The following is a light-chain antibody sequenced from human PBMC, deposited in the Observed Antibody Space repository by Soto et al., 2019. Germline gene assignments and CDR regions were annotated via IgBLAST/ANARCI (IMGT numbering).Light chain of an antibody. V-gene: IGKV3-11*01. CDR2: DAS. Sequence: EIVLTQSPATLSLSPGERATLSCRASQSVSSYLAWYQQKPGQAPRLLIYDASNRATGIPARFSGSGSGTDFTLTISSLEPEDSAVYYCQQRSNWPPTFGQGNKLEIK. J-gene: IGKJ2*01. CDR1: QSVSSY. CDR3: QQRSNWPPT.